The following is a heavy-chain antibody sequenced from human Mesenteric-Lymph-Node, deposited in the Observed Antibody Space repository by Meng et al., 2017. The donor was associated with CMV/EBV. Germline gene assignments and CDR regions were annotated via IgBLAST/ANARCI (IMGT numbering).Heavy chain of an antibody. CDR3: AGEEPYCSSSSCSIGV. CDR2: MYYSGAT. CDR1: GGSVSGADYY. V-gene: IGHV4-61*08. D-gene: IGHD2-2*01. J-gene: IGHJ4*02. Sequence: SETLSLTCTVSGGSVSGADYYWSWIRQPPGKRLELIGYMYYSGATSYNPSFRSRVTISLDTSKTQFYLELTSVTAADTGLYYCAGEEPYCSSSSCSIGVWGQGALVTVSS.